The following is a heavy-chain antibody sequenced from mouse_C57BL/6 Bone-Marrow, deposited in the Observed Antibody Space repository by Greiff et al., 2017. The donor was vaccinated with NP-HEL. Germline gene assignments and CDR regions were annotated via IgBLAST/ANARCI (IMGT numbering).Heavy chain of an antibody. V-gene: IGHV1-69*01. CDR1: GYTFTSYW. CDR2: IDHSDSYT. J-gene: IGHJ4*01. D-gene: IGHD2-3*01. CDR3: ARPRWLSFYAMDY. Sequence: QVQLKQPGAELVMPGASVKLSCKASGYTFTSYWMHWVKQRPGQGLVWIGEIDHSDSYTNYNQKFKGKSTLTVDKSSSPAYMQLSSLTSEDSAVYYCARPRWLSFYAMDYWGQGTSVTVSS.